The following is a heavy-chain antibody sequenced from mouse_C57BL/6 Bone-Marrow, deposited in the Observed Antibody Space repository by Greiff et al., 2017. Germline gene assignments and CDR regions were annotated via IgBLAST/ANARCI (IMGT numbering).Heavy chain of an antibody. CDR1: GFSLTSYG. V-gene: IGHV2-5*01. CDR3: GGLGSNYVFAY. Sequence: VQVVESGPGLVQPSQSLSITCTVSGFSLTSYGVHWVRQSPGKGLEWLGVIWSGGSTDYNAAFLYRLSITKDNSKSQVFFKMNSLQADDAAIYYCGGLGSNYVFAYWGQGNLVTVSA. J-gene: IGHJ3*01. CDR2: IWSGGST. D-gene: IGHD2-5*01.